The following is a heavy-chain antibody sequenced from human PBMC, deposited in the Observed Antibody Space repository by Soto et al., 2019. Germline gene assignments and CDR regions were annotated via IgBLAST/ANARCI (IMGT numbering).Heavy chain of an antibody. V-gene: IGHV3-23*01. D-gene: IGHD6-19*01. CDR1: GFTFSAYV. CDR3: AHRPSGWYLFDY. CDR2: ITSSGGGT. Sequence: GGSLRLSCAASGFTFSAYVMSWVRQAPGKGLEWVSSITSSGGGTYYADSVKGRFTVSRDNSKNTVYLQMNSLRDEDTAVYYCAHRPSGWYLFDYWGQGTLVTVSS. J-gene: IGHJ4*02.